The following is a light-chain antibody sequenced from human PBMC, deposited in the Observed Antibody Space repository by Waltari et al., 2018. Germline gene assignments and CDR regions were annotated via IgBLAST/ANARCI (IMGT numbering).Light chain of an antibody. Sequence: QTVVTQEPSLSVSPGGTVTLTCALSSGSISRTSYVRWYRQPPGNAPRTIVYTLTSRAAWAPDRVSCSSPGNTAGLPVTGGHADDESDYYCMMYMVSRIWVVGGGSKVTVL. CDR3: MMYMVSRIWV. CDR2: TLT. CDR1: SGSISRTSY. J-gene: IGLJ2*01. V-gene: IGLV8-61*01.